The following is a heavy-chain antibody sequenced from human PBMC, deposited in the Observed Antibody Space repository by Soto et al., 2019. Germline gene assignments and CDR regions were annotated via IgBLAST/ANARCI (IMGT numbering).Heavy chain of an antibody. D-gene: IGHD3-3*01. J-gene: IGHJ6*02. V-gene: IGHV1-2*02. CDR3: ARKAARARHYEFWSGPSYGMDV. CDR2: INPNSGGT. CDR1: GYNFTGYY. Sequence: ASVKVSCKASGYNFTGYYMHWVRQAPGQGLEWMGWINPNSGGTNYAQKFQGRVTMTRDTSISTAYMELSRLRSEDTAVYYCARKAARARHYEFWSGPSYGMDVWGQGTTVTVSS.